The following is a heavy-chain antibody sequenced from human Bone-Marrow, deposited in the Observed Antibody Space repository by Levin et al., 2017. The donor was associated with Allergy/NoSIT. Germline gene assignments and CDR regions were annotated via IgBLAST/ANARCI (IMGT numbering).Heavy chain of an antibody. CDR1: GFSFSSYA. V-gene: IGHV3-30*04. D-gene: IGHD2-15*01. J-gene: IGHJ6*02. CDR3: YLLWYFYGMDI. Sequence: GESLKISCSASGFSFSSYAINWVRQAPGKGLEWVAAISFDGSEKSYADSVKGRFTISRDNSKKSLSLQMNSLRLEDSGVYYCYLLWYFYGMDIWGQGTTVTVSS. CDR2: ISFDGSEK.